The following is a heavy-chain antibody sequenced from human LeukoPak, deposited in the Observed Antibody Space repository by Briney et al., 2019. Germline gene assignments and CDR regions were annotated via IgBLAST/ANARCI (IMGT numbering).Heavy chain of an antibody. CDR3: ARVGGQWLVTKHFDY. J-gene: IGHJ4*02. D-gene: IGHD6-19*01. CDR2: IIPIFGTA. CDR1: GGTFSSYA. V-gene: IGHV1-69*13. Sequence: SVKVSCKTSGGTFSSYAISWVRQAPGQGLEWMGGIIPIFGTANYAQKFQGRVTITADESTSTAYMELSSLRSEDTAVYYCARVGGQWLVTKHFDYWGQGTLVTVSS.